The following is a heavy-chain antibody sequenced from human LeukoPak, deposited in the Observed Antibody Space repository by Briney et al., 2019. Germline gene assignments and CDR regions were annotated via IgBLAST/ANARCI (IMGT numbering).Heavy chain of an antibody. J-gene: IGHJ4*02. Sequence: GGSLRLSYVVSGFAVTGYSMHWVRQAPGKGLEWVAVISYDGSNKYYADSVKGRFTISRDNSKNTLYLQMNSLRAEDTAVYYCSSGTILDYWGQGTLVTVSS. CDR2: ISYDGSNK. V-gene: IGHV3-30-3*01. D-gene: IGHD1-14*01. CDR3: SSGTILDY. CDR1: GFAVTGYS.